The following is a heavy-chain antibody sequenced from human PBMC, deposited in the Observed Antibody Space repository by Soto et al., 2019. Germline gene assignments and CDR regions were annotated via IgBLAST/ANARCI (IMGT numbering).Heavy chain of an antibody. V-gene: IGHV2-5*02. CDR2: IYWDDDK. J-gene: IGHJ4*02. CDR1: GFSLTTSGVG. CDR3: AHRVLRTVFGLVTTTAIYFDF. D-gene: IGHD3-3*01. Sequence: QITLNESGPTQVKPRQTLTLTCTFSGFSLTTSGVGVGWIRQSPGKAPEWLALIYWDDDKRYSPSLKSRLTSTKDTSKNQVVQTMADFDPADTATYYCAHRVLRTVFGLVTTTAIYFDFWGQGTPVAVSS.